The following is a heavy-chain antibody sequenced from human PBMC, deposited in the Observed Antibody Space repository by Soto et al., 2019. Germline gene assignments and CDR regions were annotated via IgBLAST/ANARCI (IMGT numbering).Heavy chain of an antibody. J-gene: IGHJ3*02. CDR2: IIPIFGTA. CDR1: GGTFSSYA. CDR3: ARQGGAMASDAFDI. Sequence: SVKVSCKASGGTFSSYAISWVRQAPGQGLEWMGGIIPIFGTANYAQKFQGRVTITADESTSTAYMELNSLRSEDTAVYYCARQGGAMASDAFDIWGQGTMVTVSS. V-gene: IGHV1-69*13. D-gene: IGHD5-18*01.